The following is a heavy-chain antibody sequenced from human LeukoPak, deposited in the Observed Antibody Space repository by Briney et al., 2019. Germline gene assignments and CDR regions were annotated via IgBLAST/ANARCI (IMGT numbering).Heavy chain of an antibody. D-gene: IGHD3-3*01. J-gene: IGHJ6*03. V-gene: IGHV4-4*07. CDR2: IYTSGST. CDR3: ARDSDPLEWSSQDYYMDV. Sequence: TSETLSLTCTVSGGSISSYYWSWIRQPAGEGLEWIGRIYTSGSTNYNPSLKSRVTMSVDTSKNQFSLKLSSVTAADTAVYYCARDSDPLEWSSQDYYMDVWGKGTTVTVSS. CDR1: GGSISSYY.